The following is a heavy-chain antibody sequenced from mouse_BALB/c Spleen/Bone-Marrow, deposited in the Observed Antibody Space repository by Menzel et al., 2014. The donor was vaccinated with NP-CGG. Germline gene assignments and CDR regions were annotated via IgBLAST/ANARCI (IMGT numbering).Heavy chain of an antibody. CDR3: VRDGDYRYAWFSY. Sequence: VKLVESGGGLVKPGGSLKLSCAASGFTFRDYYMYWVRQTPEKRLEWVATISDGGTYTYYSDSVKGRFTISRDKAKNNLYLQMTNLMSEDTAMYRCVRDGDYRYAWFSYWPRDSGHCLC. V-gene: IGHV5-4*02. CDR1: GFTFRDYY. CDR2: ISDGGTYT. J-gene: IGHJ3*01. D-gene: IGHD2-14*01.